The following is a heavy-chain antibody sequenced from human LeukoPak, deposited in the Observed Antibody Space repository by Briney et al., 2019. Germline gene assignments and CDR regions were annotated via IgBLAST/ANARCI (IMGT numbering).Heavy chain of an antibody. V-gene: IGHV3-21*01. J-gene: IGHJ6*02. Sequence: GGSLRLSCVVSGFTFSIYSMNWVRQAPGKGLEWVSSISSSTSYIYYADSVRGRFTISRDNSESSLYLQMNSLSAEDTAVYYCARDVGNDYSNRYFAMDVWGQGTTVTVSS. D-gene: IGHD4-11*01. CDR1: GFTFSIYS. CDR2: ISSSTSYI. CDR3: ARDVGNDYSNRYFAMDV.